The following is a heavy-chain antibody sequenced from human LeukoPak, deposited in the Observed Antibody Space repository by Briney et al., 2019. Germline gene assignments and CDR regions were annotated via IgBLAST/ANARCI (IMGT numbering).Heavy chain of an antibody. CDR1: GGSISSSSYY. J-gene: IGHJ4*02. D-gene: IGHD3-22*01. CDR3: ARRRYYYYDSSGYSP. CDR2: IYYSGST. Sequence: SETLSLTCTVSGGSISSSSYYWGWIRQPPGKGLEWIGSIYYSGSTYYNPSLKSRVTISVDTSKNQFSLKLSSVTAADTAVYYCARRRYYYYDSSGYSPWGQGTLVTVSS. V-gene: IGHV4-39*01.